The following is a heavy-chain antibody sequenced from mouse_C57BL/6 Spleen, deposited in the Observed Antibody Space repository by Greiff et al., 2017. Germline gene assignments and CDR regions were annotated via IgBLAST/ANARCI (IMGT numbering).Heavy chain of an antibody. V-gene: IGHV5-9-1*02. Sequence: EVKLVESGEGLVKPGGSLKLSCAASGFTFSSYAMSWVRQTPEKRLEWVAYISSGGDYIYYADTVKGRFTISRDNARNTLYLQMSSLKSEDTAMYYCTRDLNTGWFAYWGQGTLVTVSA. CDR1: GFTFSSYA. CDR3: TRDLNTGWFAY. CDR2: ISSGGDYI. J-gene: IGHJ3*01.